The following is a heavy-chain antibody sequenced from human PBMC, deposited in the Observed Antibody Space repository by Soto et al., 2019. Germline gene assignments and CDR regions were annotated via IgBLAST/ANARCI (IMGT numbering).Heavy chain of an antibody. CDR1: GFIFSSDA. J-gene: IGHJ5*02. CDR3: AKDRITIFGVVIPYLFDP. D-gene: IGHD3-3*01. V-gene: IGHV3-23*01. CDR2: ISGSGGST. Sequence: EVQLLESGGGLVQPGGSLRLSCAASGFIFSSDAMSWVRQAPGKGLEWVSGISGSGGSTYYADSVKGRFTISRDNSKNTLYLQMNSLRAEDTAVYYCAKDRITIFGVVIPYLFDPWGQGTLVTVSS.